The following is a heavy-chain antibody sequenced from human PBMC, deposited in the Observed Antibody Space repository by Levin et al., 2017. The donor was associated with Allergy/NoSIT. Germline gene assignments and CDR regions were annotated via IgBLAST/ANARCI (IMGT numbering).Heavy chain of an antibody. V-gene: IGHV4-4*02. CDR1: GASISSSNW. CDR3: ARVFCSGGNCDHLDY. J-gene: IGHJ4*02. D-gene: IGHD2-15*01. Sequence: KASETLSLTCAVSGASISSSNWWSWVRQPPGKGLEWIGEIYHSGSTYYNPSLKSRVTISVDKSTNHFSLKLTSITAADTAVYYCARVFCSGGNCDHLDYWGQGTLVTVSS. CDR2: IYHSGST.